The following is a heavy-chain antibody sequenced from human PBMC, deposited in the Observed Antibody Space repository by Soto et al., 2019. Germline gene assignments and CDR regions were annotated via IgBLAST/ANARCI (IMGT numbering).Heavy chain of an antibody. J-gene: IGHJ4*02. CDR2: IGTDGDT. D-gene: IGHD2-15*01. CDR1: GLTFSRYD. V-gene: IGHV3-13*01. CDR3: ASGYCGGGSCSPLDY. Sequence: EVQLVESGGGLVQPGGSLRLSCAASGLTFSRYDMHWVRQATGKGLEWVSAIGTDGDTYYAGSVKGRFTISRENAKNSLYLQMNSLRVEDSAVYYCASGYCGGGSCSPLDYWGQGTLVTVSS.